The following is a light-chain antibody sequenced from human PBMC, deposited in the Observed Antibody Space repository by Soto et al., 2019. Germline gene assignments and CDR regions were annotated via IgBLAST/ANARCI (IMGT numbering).Light chain of an antibody. J-gene: IGKJ1*01. CDR3: QQYYSYPRT. CDR2: DAS. CDR1: QSISSW. Sequence: DIQVTQSPSTLSSSVGDRVTITCRASQSISSWLAWYQQKPGKAPKLLIYDASSLESGVPSRFSGSGSGTEFTLTISCLQSEDFATYYCQQYYSYPRTFGQGTKVDIK. V-gene: IGKV1-5*01.